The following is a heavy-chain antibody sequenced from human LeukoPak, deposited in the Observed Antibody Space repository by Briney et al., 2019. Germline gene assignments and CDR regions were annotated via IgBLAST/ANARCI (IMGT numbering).Heavy chain of an antibody. CDR2: ISSSSSYI. D-gene: IGHD1-26*01. Sequence: GGSLRLSCAASGFTFSSYSMNWVRQAPGKGLEWVSSISSSSSYIYYADSVKGRFTISRDNAKNSLYLQMNSLRAEDTAVYYCARDRGVGALYYFDYWGQGTLVTVSS. J-gene: IGHJ4*02. CDR1: GFTFSSYS. CDR3: ARDRGVGALYYFDY. V-gene: IGHV3-21*01.